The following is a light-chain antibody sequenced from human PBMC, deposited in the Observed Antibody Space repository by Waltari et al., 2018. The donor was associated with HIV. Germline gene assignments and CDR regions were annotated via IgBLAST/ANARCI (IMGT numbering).Light chain of an antibody. J-gene: IGKJ3*01. CDR1: QSISSY. V-gene: IGKV1-39*01. CDR2: AAS. CDR3: QQSYSTPFT. Sequence: DIQMTQPPSSLSASVGDRVTITCRASQSISSYLNWYQQKPGKAPKLLIYAASSLQSGVPSRFSGSGSGTDFTLTISSLQPEDFATYYCQQSYSTPFTFGPGTKVDIK.